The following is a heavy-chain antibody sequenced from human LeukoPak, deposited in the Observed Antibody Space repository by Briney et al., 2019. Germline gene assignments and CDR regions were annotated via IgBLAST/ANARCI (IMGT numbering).Heavy chain of an antibody. CDR1: GGSFSGYY. Sequence: PSETLSLTCAVYGGSFSGYYWSWIRQPPGKGLEWIGEINHSGSTNYNPSLKGRVTISVDTSKNQFSLKLSSVTAADTAVYYCARVEKYASSGPPDPWGQGTLVTVSS. V-gene: IGHV4-34*01. CDR2: INHSGST. J-gene: IGHJ5*02. CDR3: ARVEKYASSGPPDP. D-gene: IGHD6-25*01.